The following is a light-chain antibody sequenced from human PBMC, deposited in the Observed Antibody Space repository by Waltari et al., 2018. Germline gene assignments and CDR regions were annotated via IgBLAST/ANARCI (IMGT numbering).Light chain of an antibody. J-gene: IGLJ3*02. CDR2: EVS. CDR1: SNDVGGYSY. CDR3: KSYTTKNTWV. V-gene: IGLV2-14*01. Sequence: QSALTQPASVSGSPGQSITISCTGTSNDVGGYSYVSWYQQHPGKAPKLMIFEVSNRPSGVSNRFSGSKSDNTASLTISGLQAEDEADYFCKSYTTKNTWVFGGGTKLTVL.